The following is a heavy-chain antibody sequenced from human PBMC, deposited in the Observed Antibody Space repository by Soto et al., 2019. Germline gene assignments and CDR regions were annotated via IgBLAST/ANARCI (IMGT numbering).Heavy chain of an antibody. Sequence: GGSLRLSCAASGYTFSSYWMHWVRQAPGKGLVWVSRVNGDGSSTSYADPVKGRFTISRDNAKNTVHLQMDSLRAEDTAVYYCARVMANLPWYFDYWGQGTLV. J-gene: IGHJ4*02. V-gene: IGHV3-74*01. CDR2: VNGDGSST. D-gene: IGHD2-8*01. CDR1: GYTFSSYW. CDR3: ARVMANLPWYFDY.